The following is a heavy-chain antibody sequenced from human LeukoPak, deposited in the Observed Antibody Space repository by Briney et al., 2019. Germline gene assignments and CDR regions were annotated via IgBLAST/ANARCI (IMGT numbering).Heavy chain of an antibody. J-gene: IGHJ4*02. V-gene: IGHV4-34*01. CDR2: INHSGST. CDR3: ASLISYGPSDY. CDR1: GGSFSGYY. Sequence: SETLSLTCAVYGGSFSGYYWSWIRQPPGEGLEWIGEINHSGSTNYNPSLKSRVTISVDTSKNQFSLKLSSVTAADTAVYYCASLISYGPSDYWGQGTLVTVSS. D-gene: IGHD5-18*01.